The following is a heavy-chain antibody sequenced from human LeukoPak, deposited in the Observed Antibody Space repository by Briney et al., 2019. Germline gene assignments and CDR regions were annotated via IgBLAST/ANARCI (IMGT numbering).Heavy chain of an antibody. Sequence: GSLRLSCAVSGFFFSSYSMSWVRQAPGGGLEWVSSITSSSSYINYADSVKGRFTISRDNAKNSLYLQMNSLRAEDTAVYYCARGDSGSSYFYAMDVWGQGTTVTVSS. V-gene: IGHV3-21*01. CDR3: ARGDSGSSYFYAMDV. CDR1: GFFFSSYS. CDR2: ITSSSSYI. J-gene: IGHJ6*02. D-gene: IGHD6-6*01.